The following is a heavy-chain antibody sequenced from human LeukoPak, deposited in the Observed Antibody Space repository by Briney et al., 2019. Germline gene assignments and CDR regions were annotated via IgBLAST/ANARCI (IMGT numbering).Heavy chain of an antibody. CDR1: GTAFSNYA. D-gene: IGHD5-12*01. V-gene: IGHV3-64D*06. CDR2: ISINGGST. CDR3: VRTYDEKPLGLFDP. Sequence: PGGSLSLSCSASGTAFSNYAMHWVRQPPGKGLYFVSVISINGGSTYYADFVRCRFTISRDNSKKTLYLQMSSLRPDDTAVYYFVRTYDEKPLGLFDPWGEGTLVTVSA. J-gene: IGHJ5*02.